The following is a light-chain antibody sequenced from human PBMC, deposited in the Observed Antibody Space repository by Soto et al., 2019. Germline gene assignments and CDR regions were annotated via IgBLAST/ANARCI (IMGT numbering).Light chain of an antibody. CDR1: QDINSY. Sequence: DVPMTQSPSSLSASVGDRVTITCRASQDINSYLAWYQQKPGNAPKSLIYAASSLQTGVPSRFSGSESGTDFTLTINNLQPEDSVTYYCQQYNIYPLTFGGGTKVEIK. CDR3: QQYNIYPLT. J-gene: IGKJ4*01. CDR2: AAS. V-gene: IGKV1D-16*01.